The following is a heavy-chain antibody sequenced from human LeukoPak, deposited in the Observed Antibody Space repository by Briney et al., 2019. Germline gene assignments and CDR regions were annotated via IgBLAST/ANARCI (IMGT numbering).Heavy chain of an antibody. J-gene: IGHJ4*02. V-gene: IGHV4-34*01. Sequence: PSETLSLTCAVYGGSFSGYYWSWIRQPPGKGLEWIGEINHSGSTNYNPSLKGRVTISVDTSKNQFSLKLSSVTAADTAVYYCARVKSRGYSYGSFDYWGQGTLVTVSS. CDR2: INHSGST. D-gene: IGHD5-18*01. CDR3: ARVKSRGYSYGSFDY. CDR1: GGSFSGYY.